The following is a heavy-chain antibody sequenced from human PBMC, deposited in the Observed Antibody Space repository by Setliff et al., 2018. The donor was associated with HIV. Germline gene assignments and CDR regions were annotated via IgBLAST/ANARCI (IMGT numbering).Heavy chain of an antibody. D-gene: IGHD2-2*01. Sequence: VASVKVSCKAYGGTFSNYGMSWVRQAPGQGLEWMGGIIPISGTANYAQKFQGRVTITTDESTSTAYMELSGLRSEDTAVYYCARDFGGYCSSMSCPGLFDPWGQGTLVTVSS. CDR2: IIPISGTA. CDR3: ARDFGGYCSSMSCPGLFDP. J-gene: IGHJ5*02. V-gene: IGHV1-69*05. CDR1: GGTFSNYG.